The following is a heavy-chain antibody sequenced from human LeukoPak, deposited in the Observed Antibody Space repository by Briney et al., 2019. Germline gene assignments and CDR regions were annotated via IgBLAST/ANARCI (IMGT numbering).Heavy chain of an antibody. CDR1: GGSFSGYY. D-gene: IGHD3-16*01. CDR2: INHSGST. J-gene: IGHJ4*02. V-gene: IGHV4-34*01. CDR3: VRGYVSFDY. Sequence: PSETLSLTCAVYGGSFSGYYCSWIRQPPGKGLEWIGEINHSGSTNYNPSLKSRVTISVDTSKNQFSLKLSSVTAADTAVYYCVRGYVSFDYWGQGTLVTVSS.